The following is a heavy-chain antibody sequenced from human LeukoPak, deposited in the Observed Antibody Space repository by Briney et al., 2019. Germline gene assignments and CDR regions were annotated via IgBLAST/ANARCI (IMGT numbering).Heavy chain of an antibody. CDR1: GFTFSSYV. Sequence: GGSLRLSCAASGFTFSSYVMQWVRQAPGKGLEWVAAIWYDGSNKYYADSVKGRFSISRDDSKNTLYLQMNSLRAEDTAVYYCARDPQRSFDIWGQGTMVTVSS. CDR3: ARDPQRSFDI. J-gene: IGHJ3*02. V-gene: IGHV3-33*01. CDR2: IWYDGSNK. D-gene: IGHD6-25*01.